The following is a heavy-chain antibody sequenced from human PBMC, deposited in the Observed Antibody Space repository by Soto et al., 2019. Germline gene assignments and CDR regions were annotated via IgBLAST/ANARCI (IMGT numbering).Heavy chain of an antibody. CDR1: RYPSTRYA. Sequence: GSGKVSFKASRYPSTRYAIHWERQAPGQRLEWMGWINAGNGNTKYSQKLQGRVTITRDTSASTAYMELSSLRSEDTAVYYCARAYGGNPDYWGQGTMVTVSS. J-gene: IGHJ4*02. D-gene: IGHD4-17*01. CDR2: INAGNGNT. CDR3: ARAYGGNPDY. V-gene: IGHV1-3*01.